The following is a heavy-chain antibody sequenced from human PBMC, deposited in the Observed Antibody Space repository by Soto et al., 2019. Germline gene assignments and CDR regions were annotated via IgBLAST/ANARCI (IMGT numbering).Heavy chain of an antibody. CDR1: GGCFSGYY. Sequence: SETLSLTCAVSGGCFSGYYWSWIRQPPGKGLEWIGEINHSGSTNYNPSLKSRVTISVDTSKNQFSLKLSSVTAADTAVYYCSGSYYNGRFDPWGQGTLVTVSS. V-gene: IGHV4-34*01. CDR2: INHSGST. D-gene: IGHD3-10*01. J-gene: IGHJ5*02. CDR3: SGSYYNGRFDP.